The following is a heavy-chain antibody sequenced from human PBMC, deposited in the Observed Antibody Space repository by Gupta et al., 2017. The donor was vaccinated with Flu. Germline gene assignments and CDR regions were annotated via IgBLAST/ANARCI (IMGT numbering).Heavy chain of an antibody. Sequence: QMQLQESGPRLVKPSQTLSLTCSVSGGSINVFSFFWAWIRQVPGKGLEWIGYVHSSGNTYYNPSLRSRLMMSIDTAKNEFSLEMTSMTAADTAMYYCARRGTYYLDFWGQGALVTVSS. D-gene: IGHD1-7*01. J-gene: IGHJ4*02. CDR1: GGSINVFSFF. CDR3: ARRGTYYLDF. V-gene: IGHV4-31*03. CDR2: VHSSGNT.